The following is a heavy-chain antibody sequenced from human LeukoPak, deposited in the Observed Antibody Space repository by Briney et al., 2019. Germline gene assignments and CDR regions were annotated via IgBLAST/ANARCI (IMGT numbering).Heavy chain of an antibody. V-gene: IGHV4-34*01. CDR3: ARGGGHCTNGVCPPWFES. Sequence: PSETLSLTCAVYGGSFSGFYWNWIRQPPGKGLEWIGEINHSGSTNYNSSLKSRLTISVDTSKNQFSLKLNSVTAADTAVYYCARGGGHCTNGVCPPWFESWGQGMLVTVSS. CDR2: INHSGST. CDR1: GGSFSGFY. D-gene: IGHD2-8*01. J-gene: IGHJ5*01.